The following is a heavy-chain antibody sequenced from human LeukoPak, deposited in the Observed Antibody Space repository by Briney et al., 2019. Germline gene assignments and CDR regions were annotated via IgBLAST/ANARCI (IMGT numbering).Heavy chain of an antibody. V-gene: IGHV4-59*08. CDR1: GGSISSYY. CDR3: ARHGDPQYCGGDCYIADNWFDP. J-gene: IGHJ5*02. D-gene: IGHD2-21*02. CDR2: IYYSGST. Sequence: SETLSLTCTVSGGSISSYYWSWIRQPPGKGLEWIGYIYYSGSTNCNPSLKSRVTISVDTSKNQFSLKLSSVTAADTAVYYCARHGDPQYCGGDCYIADNWFDPWGQGTLVTVSS.